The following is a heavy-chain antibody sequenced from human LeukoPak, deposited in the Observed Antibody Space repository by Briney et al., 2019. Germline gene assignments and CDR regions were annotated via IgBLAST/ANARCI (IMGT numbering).Heavy chain of an antibody. D-gene: IGHD3-16*02. CDR3: ARAIARGGLIVSRPYFDY. Sequence: PSETLFLTCTVSGGSISSSSYYWGWIRQPPGKGLEWIGYIYYSGSTNYNPSLKSRVTISVDTSKNQFSLKLSSVTAADTAVYYCARAIARGGLIVSRPYFDYWGQGTLVTVSS. V-gene: IGHV4-61*05. CDR2: IYYSGST. J-gene: IGHJ4*02. CDR1: GGSISSSSYY.